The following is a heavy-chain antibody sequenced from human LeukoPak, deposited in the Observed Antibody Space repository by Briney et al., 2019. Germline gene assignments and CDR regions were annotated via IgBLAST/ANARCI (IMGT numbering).Heavy chain of an antibody. Sequence: SETLSLTCTVSGGSISSYYWSWIRQPAGKGLEWIGRIYTSGSTNYNPSPKSRVTMSVDTSKNQFSLKLSSVTAADTAVYYCARASRFDWFLADAFDTWGQGTMVTVSS. CDR3: ARASRFDWFLADAFDT. J-gene: IGHJ3*02. V-gene: IGHV4-4*07. D-gene: IGHD3-9*01. CDR2: IYTSGST. CDR1: GGSISSYY.